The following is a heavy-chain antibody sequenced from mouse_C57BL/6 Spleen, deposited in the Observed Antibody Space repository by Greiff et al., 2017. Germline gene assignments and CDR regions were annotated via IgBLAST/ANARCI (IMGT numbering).Heavy chain of an antibody. CDR3: ARGIYYDGSWFAY. D-gene: IGHD2-3*01. CDR2: IYPGSGNT. Sequence: VQLQQSGAELVRPGASVKLSCKASGYTFTDYYINWVKQRPGQGLEWIARIYPGSGNTYYNEKFKGKATLTVEKSSSTAYMQLSSLTSEDSAVYFCARGIYYDGSWFAYWGQGTLVTVSA. J-gene: IGHJ3*01. V-gene: IGHV1-76*01. CDR1: GYTFTDYY.